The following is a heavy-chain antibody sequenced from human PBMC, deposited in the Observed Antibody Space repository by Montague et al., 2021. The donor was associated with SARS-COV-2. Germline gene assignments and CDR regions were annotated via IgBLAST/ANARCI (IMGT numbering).Heavy chain of an antibody. CDR2: ISSSGSTI. Sequence: SLRLSCAASGFTFSSYEMNWVRQAPGKGLEWVSYISSSGSTIYYADSVKGRFTISRDNAKNSLYLQMNSLRAEDTAVYYCARAGILSGYYMVGYYYGMDVWGQGTTVTVSS. V-gene: IGHV3-48*03. D-gene: IGHD3-9*01. CDR3: ARAGILSGYYMVGYYYGMDV. CDR1: GFTFSSYE. J-gene: IGHJ6*02.